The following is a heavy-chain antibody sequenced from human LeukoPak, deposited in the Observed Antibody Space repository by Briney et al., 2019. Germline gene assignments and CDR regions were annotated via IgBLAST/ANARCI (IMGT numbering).Heavy chain of an antibody. Sequence: SKTLSLTCTVSGGSISGYYWSWIRQPPGKGLELIGYIYSTGITDYNPSLTSRVTIPVDTSKNQFSLKLSSVTAADTAVYYCARFIGSSGYYDYWGHGTLVTVPS. V-gene: IGHV4-59*01. CDR1: GGSISGYY. D-gene: IGHD3-22*01. J-gene: IGHJ4*01. CDR2: IYSTGIT. CDR3: ARFIGSSGYYDY.